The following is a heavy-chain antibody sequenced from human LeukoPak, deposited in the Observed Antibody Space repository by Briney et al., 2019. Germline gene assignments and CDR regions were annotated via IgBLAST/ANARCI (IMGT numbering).Heavy chain of an antibody. V-gene: IGHV3-21*01. Sequence: PGGSLRLSCAASGFTFSSYSMNWVRQAPGKGLEWVSSISSSSSYIYYADSVKGRFTISRDNAKNSLYLQMNSLRAEDTAVYYCARHNQPMTTVTTFDYGGQGTLVTVSS. D-gene: IGHD4-17*01. CDR3: ARHNQPMTTVTTFDY. CDR1: GFTFSSYS. J-gene: IGHJ4*02. CDR2: ISSSSSYI.